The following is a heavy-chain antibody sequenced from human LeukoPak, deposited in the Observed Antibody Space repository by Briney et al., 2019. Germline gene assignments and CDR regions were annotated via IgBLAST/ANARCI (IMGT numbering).Heavy chain of an antibody. D-gene: IGHD6-19*01. CDR3: ARDVAGNRYADY. CDR2: INPNSGGT. J-gene: IGHJ4*02. V-gene: IGHV1-2*02. CDR1: GYTFTAYY. Sequence: ASVKLSCKASGYTFTAYYMLWVRQAPGQGLELMGLINPNSGGTNYAQKFQGRVTLTRDTSITTAYMELNGLRYDDTALYYCARDVAGNRYADYWGQGALVTVSS.